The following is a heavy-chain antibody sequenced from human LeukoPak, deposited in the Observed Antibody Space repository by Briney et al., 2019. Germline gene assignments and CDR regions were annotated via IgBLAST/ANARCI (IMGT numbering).Heavy chain of an antibody. CDR3: ATQNPIARYSSGLSYFDY. V-gene: IGHV3-30*02. D-gene: IGHD6-19*01. CDR2: IRYDGGNT. Sequence: GGSLRLSCAASGFTFNNYALHWVRQAPGKGLEWVAFIRYDGGNTYYAASVKGRFTISRDDSGNTLYLQMNSLRAEDTAVYYCATQNPIARYSSGLSYFDYWGQGTLVTVSS. J-gene: IGHJ4*02. CDR1: GFTFNNYA.